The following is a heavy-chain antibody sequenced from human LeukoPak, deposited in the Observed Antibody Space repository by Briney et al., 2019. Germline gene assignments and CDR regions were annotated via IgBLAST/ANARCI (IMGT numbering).Heavy chain of an antibody. J-gene: IGHJ6*03. D-gene: IGHD3-10*01. V-gene: IGHV4-34*01. CDR1: GGSFSSYY. Sequence: PSETLSLTCAVYGGSFSSYYWSWIRQPPGKGLEWIGEINHSGSTNYNPSLKSRVTISVDTSKSQFSLKLSSVTAADTAVYYCARARSAYYYGSGTPYYYMDVWGKGTTVTVSS. CDR3: ARARSAYYYGSGTPYYYMDV. CDR2: INHSGST.